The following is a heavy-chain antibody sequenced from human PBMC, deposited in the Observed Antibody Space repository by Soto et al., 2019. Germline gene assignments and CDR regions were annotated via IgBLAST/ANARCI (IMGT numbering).Heavy chain of an antibody. Sequence: QLQLQESGPGLVKPSETLSLTCTVSGGSISSSSYYWGWIRQPPGKGLEWIGSIYYSGSTYYNPSLKSRVTISVDTSKNQFSLKLSSVTAADTAVYYCARAGYSSGWHGKYFDYWGQGTLVTVSS. CDR3: ARAGYSSGWHGKYFDY. J-gene: IGHJ4*02. CDR1: GGSISSSSYY. V-gene: IGHV4-39*01. D-gene: IGHD6-19*01. CDR2: IYYSGST.